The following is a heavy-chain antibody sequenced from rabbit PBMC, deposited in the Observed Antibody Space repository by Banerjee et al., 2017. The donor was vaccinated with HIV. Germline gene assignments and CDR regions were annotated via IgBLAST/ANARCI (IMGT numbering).Heavy chain of an antibody. Sequence: QEQLEESGGDLVKPEGSLTLTCKASGFSFSKNYVMCWVRQAPGKGLEWIACIDTGSGSAWYASWVNGRFTISKTSSTTVTLQMTSLTAADTATYFCVRAGVYAGSSSYTGFDFNLWGPGTLVTVS. J-gene: IGHJ4*01. D-gene: IGHD8-1*01. V-gene: IGHV1S45*01. CDR3: VRAGVYAGSSSYTGFDFNL. CDR1: GFSFSKNYV. CDR2: IDTGSGSA.